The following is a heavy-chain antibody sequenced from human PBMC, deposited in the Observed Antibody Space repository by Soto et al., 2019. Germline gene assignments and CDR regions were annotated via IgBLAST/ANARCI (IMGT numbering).Heavy chain of an antibody. CDR2: INAGNGNT. J-gene: IGHJ3*02. V-gene: IGHV1-3*05. D-gene: IGHD3-22*01. CDR1: GYTFTSYA. Sequence: QVQLVQSGAEEKKPGASVKVSCKASGYTFTSYAMHWVRQAPGQRLEWMGWINAGNGNTKYSQKFQGRVTITRDTSASTAYMELNSLRSEDTAVYYCARGGIFDSSGYYYFSAFDIWGQGTMVTVSS. CDR3: ARGGIFDSSGYYYFSAFDI.